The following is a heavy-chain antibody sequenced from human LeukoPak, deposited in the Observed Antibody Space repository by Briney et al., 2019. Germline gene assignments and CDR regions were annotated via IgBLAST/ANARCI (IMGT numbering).Heavy chain of an antibody. Sequence: PSETLSLTCTVSGGSISGYYWSWIRRPPGKGLEWIGYIYYSGSTNYNPSLKSRVSMSIDTSKNQFSLILSSLTAADTAVYYCARYRRNNDFYLDDWGQGTLVTVSS. CDR2: IYYSGST. CDR3: ARYRRNNDFYLDD. J-gene: IGHJ4*02. CDR1: GGSISGYY. D-gene: IGHD3/OR15-3a*01. V-gene: IGHV4-59*01.